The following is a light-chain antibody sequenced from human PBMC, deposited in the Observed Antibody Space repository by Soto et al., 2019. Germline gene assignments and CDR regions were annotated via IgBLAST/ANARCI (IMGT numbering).Light chain of an antibody. CDR1: QSLLHSNGYNY. CDR2: LGS. J-gene: IGKJ5*01. Sequence: DIVMTQSPLSLPVTPGEPASISCRSSQSLLHSNGYNYLDWYLQKPGQSPQLLIYLGSNRASGVPYRCSGSGSGTDFTLKNSRVEAEDVGVYYCMQALQTPFTFGQGTRLEIK. CDR3: MQALQTPFT. V-gene: IGKV2-28*01.